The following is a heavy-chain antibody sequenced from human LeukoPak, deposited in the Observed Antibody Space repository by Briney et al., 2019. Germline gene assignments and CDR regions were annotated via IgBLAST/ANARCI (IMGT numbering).Heavy chain of an antibody. D-gene: IGHD6-25*01. CDR1: GGSISSSSYY. CDR3: ARDLSSDYGMDV. J-gene: IGHJ6*02. CDR2: ISSSGSTM. V-gene: IGHV3-11*01. Sequence: LSLTCTVSGGSISSSSYYWGWIRQAPGKGLEWVSYISSSGSTMYYADSVKGRFTISRDNAKNSLYLQMNSLRAEDTAVYYCARDLSSDYGMDVWGQGTTVTVSS.